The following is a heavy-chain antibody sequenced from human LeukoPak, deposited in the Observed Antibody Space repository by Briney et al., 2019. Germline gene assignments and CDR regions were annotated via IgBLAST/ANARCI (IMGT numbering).Heavy chain of an antibody. Sequence: SVKVSCKASGGTFSSYAISWVRQAPGQGLEWMGGIIPIFGTANYAQKFQGRVTITADESTSTAYMELSSLRSEDTAVYYCAREVVVVPAAINPGAFDTWGQGTMVTVSS. CDR1: GGTFSSYA. CDR2: IIPIFGTA. CDR3: AREVVVVPAAINPGAFDT. V-gene: IGHV1-69*01. D-gene: IGHD2-2*02. J-gene: IGHJ3*02.